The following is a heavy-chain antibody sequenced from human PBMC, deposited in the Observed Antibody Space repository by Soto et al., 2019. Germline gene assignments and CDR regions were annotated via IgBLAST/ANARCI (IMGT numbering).Heavy chain of an antibody. D-gene: IGHD3-9*01. V-gene: IGHV1-2*04. J-gene: IGHJ3*02. CDR2: INPNSGGT. CDR3: ARLGPDILTGYYGSYAFDI. CDR1: GYTFTGYY. Sequence: ASVKVSCKASGYTFTGYYMHWVRQAPGQGLEWMGWINPNSGGTNYAQKFQGWVTMTRDTSISTAYMELSRLRPDDTAVYYCARLGPDILTGYYGSYAFDIWGQGTMVTVSS.